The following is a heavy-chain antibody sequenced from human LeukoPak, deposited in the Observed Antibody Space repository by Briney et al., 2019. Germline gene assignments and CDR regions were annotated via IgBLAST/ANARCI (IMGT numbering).Heavy chain of an antibody. CDR2: ISGSGGST. D-gene: IGHD5-18*01. Sequence: HSGGSLRLSCAASGFTFSSYAMSWVRQAPGKGLEWVSAISGSGGSTYYADSVKGRFTISRDNSKNTLYLQMNSLRAEDTAVYYCAKVLRTAMVLGYWGQGTLVTVSS. CDR1: GFTFSSYA. CDR3: AKVLRTAMVLGY. V-gene: IGHV3-23*01. J-gene: IGHJ4*02.